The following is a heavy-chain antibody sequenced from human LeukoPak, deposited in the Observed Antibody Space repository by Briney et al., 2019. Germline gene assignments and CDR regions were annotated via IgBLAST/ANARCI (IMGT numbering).Heavy chain of an antibody. D-gene: IGHD5-24*01. CDR1: GYSFTTYD. J-gene: IGHJ4*02. V-gene: IGHV1-8*01. CDR2: MNPNSGKT. Sequence: ASVKVSCKASGYSFTTYDINWVRQAPGQGLEWMGWMNPNSGKTNFAQKFQGRVTITADKSTSTAYMELSSLRSEDTAVYYCARERDGYNFPFDYWGQGTLVTVSS. CDR3: ARERDGYNFPFDY.